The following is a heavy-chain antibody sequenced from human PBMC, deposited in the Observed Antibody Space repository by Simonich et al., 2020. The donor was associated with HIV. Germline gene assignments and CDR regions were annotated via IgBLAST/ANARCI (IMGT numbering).Heavy chain of an antibody. CDR1: GGSFSGHY. J-gene: IGHJ4*02. V-gene: IGHV4-34*01. D-gene: IGHD1-1*01. CDR3: ARGGGNPNY. CDR2: INHKGRT. Sequence: QVHLQQWAAGLLKPSDTLSLTCAVYGGSFSGHYWRWIRPPPGKGLEWIGEINHKGRTNYNPSLKSRVSISIDTSRNQFSLKLSAVTAADTAVYYCARGGGNPNYWGQGTLVTVSS.